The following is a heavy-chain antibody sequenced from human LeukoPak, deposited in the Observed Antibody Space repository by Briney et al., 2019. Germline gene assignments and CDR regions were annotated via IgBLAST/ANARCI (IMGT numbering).Heavy chain of an antibody. CDR2: ISSSSSYT. Sequence: PGGSLRLSCAACGFTFSDYYMSWIRQAPGKGLEWVSYISSSSSYTNYADSVKGRFTISRDNAKNLLYLQMNSLRAEDTAVYYCARVYSSGWYGGDWFDPWGQGTLVTVSS. J-gene: IGHJ5*02. D-gene: IGHD6-19*01. V-gene: IGHV3-11*06. CDR3: ARVYSSGWYGGDWFDP. CDR1: GFTFSDYY.